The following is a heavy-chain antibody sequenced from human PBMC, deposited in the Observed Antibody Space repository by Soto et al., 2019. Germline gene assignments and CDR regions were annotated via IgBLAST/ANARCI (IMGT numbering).Heavy chain of an antibody. D-gene: IGHD6-13*01. V-gene: IGHV1-2*02. Sequence: ASVKVSCKASGYTFTGYYMHWVRQAPGQGLEWMGWINPNSGGTNYAQKFQGRVTMTRDTSISTAYMELSRLRSDDTAVYYCARDTSAADAFDIWGQGTMVTVSS. CDR2: INPNSGGT. J-gene: IGHJ3*02. CDR1: GYTFTGYY. CDR3: ARDTSAADAFDI.